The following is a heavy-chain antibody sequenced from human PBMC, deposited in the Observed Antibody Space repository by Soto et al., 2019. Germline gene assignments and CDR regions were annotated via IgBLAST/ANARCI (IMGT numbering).Heavy chain of an antibody. J-gene: IGHJ6*02. V-gene: IGHV4-31*03. Sequence: KTSESLSLTCTVAGGFISSGGYYWSWIRQHPGKGLEWIGYIYYSGSTYYNPSLKCRVTISVDTSNNQFSLKLSSVTAADTAVCYYARGAGSVRNYYYYYRKVHWGQGTRFTV. D-gene: IGHD6-25*01. CDR2: IYYSGST. CDR1: GGFISSGGYY. CDR3: ARGAGSVRNYYYYYRKVH.